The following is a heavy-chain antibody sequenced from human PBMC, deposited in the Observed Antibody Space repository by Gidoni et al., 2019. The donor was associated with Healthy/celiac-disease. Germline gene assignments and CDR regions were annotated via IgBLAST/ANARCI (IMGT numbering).Heavy chain of an antibody. Sequence: QVLLVQSGAEVKKPGSSVKVSCKASGGTFSSYAISWVRQAPGQGLEWMGGIIPIFGTANYAQKFQGRVTITADESTSTAYMELSSLRSEDTAVYYCARVEYSGYEIGGPAYGVRGQGTLVTVSS. CDR2: IIPIFGTA. D-gene: IGHD5-12*01. CDR3: ARVEYSGYEIGGPAYGV. V-gene: IGHV1-69*01. J-gene: IGHJ4*02. CDR1: GGTFSSYA.